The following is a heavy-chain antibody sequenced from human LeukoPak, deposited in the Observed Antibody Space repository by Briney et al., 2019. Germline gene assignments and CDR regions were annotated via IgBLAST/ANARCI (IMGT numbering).Heavy chain of an antibody. Sequence: ASVKVSCKASGYTFTSYDINWVRQAPGQGREWMGWMNPNSGNTGYAQKFQGRVTMTRNTSISTAYMELSSLRSEDTAVYYCARGRYYDSSGYYYNSVWFDPWGQGTLVTVSS. CDR2: MNPNSGNT. CDR3: ARGRYYDSSGYYYNSVWFDP. J-gene: IGHJ5*02. D-gene: IGHD3-22*01. CDR1: GYTFTSYD. V-gene: IGHV1-8*01.